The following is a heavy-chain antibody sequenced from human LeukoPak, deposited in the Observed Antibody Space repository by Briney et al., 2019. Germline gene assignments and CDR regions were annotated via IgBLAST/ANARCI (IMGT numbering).Heavy chain of an antibody. CDR1: GFTFSSYW. J-gene: IGHJ4*02. D-gene: IGHD6-13*01. Sequence: TGGSLRLSCAASGFTFSSYWMSWVRQAPGKGLEWVANIKQDGSEKYYVDSVKGRFTISRDNAKNSLYLQMNSLRAEDTAVYYCAREGYSSSERYYFDYWGQGTLVTVSS. CDR3: AREGYSSSERYYFDY. V-gene: IGHV3-7*01. CDR2: IKQDGSEK.